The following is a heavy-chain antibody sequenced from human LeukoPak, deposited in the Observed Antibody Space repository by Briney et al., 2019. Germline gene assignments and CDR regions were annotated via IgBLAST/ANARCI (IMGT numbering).Heavy chain of an antibody. CDR3: ARLYYYDSSGYDAFDI. J-gene: IGHJ3*02. V-gene: IGHV1-24*01. D-gene: IGHD3-22*01. CDR2: FDPEDGET. CDR1: GYTLTELS. Sequence: ASVKVSCKVSGYTLTELSMHWVRQAPGKGLEWMGGFDPEDGETIYAQKFQGRVTMTRNTSISTAYMELSSLRSEDTAVYYCARLYYYDSSGYDAFDIWGQGTMVTVSS.